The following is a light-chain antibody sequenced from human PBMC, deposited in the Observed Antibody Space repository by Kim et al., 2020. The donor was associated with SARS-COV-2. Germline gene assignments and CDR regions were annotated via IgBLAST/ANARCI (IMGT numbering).Light chain of an antibody. CDR2: DVT. CDR1: SSDVGSYNL. CDR3: FSYSSSSTVV. V-gene: IGLV2-23*02. Sequence: GQSITISCTGTSSDVGSYNLVSWYQQHPGKAPKLMIFDVTKRPSGVSDRFSGSKSGNTASLTISGLQAEDEADYYCFSYSSSSTVVIGGGTQLTVL. J-gene: IGLJ3*02.